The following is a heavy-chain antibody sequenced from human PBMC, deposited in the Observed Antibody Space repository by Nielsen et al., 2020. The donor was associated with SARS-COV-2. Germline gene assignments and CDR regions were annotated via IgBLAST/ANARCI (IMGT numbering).Heavy chain of an antibody. J-gene: IGHJ4*02. D-gene: IGHD5-24*01. CDR2: INPNSGST. CDR1: GYTFTGYY. Sequence: ASVKVSCKASGYTFTGYYMHWVRQAPGQGLEWMGRINPNSGSTSYAQKFQGRVTMTRDTSTSTVYMELSSLRSEDTAVYYCALSRDGYLYYFDYWGQGTLVTVSS. V-gene: IGHV1-46*01. CDR3: ALSRDGYLYYFDY.